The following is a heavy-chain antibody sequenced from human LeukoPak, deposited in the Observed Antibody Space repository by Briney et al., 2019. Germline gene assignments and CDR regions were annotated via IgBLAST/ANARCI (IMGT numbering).Heavy chain of an antibody. CDR2: IKQDGSEK. Sequence: GGSLRLSCAASGFTFSSYWMSWVRQAPGKGLEWVANIKQDGSEKYYVDSVKSRFTISRDNAKNSLYLQMNSLRAEDTAVYYCARYYYDSSGPFDYWGQGTLVTVSS. D-gene: IGHD3-22*01. CDR3: ARYYYDSSGPFDY. CDR1: GFTFSSYW. V-gene: IGHV3-7*04. J-gene: IGHJ4*02.